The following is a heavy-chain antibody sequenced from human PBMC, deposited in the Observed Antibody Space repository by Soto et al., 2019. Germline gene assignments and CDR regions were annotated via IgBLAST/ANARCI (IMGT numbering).Heavy chain of an antibody. CDR2: MSQNSGAT. CDR1: GYTFTSYD. CDR3: ARGVDNGVDV. Sequence: QVQLVQSGAEVTKPGASVKVSCKASGYTFTSYDINWVRQATGQGLEWMGWMSQNSGATGYAQKFQGRVTMTRDTSISTVYMELSNLRSEDTAIYYCARGVDNGVDVWGQGSTVTVSS. V-gene: IGHV1-8*01. D-gene: IGHD2-8*01. J-gene: IGHJ6*02.